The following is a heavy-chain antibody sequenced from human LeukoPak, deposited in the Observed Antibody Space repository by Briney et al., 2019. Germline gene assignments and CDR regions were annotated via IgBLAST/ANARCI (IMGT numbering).Heavy chain of an antibody. CDR1: GFTFSIYP. V-gene: IGHV3-23*01. Sequence: GGSLRLSCAASGFTFSIYPMYWVRQAPGKGLEWVSTITGSGGSTYYADSVKGRFTISRDNSKNTLYLQINSLRAEDTAVYYCAKGTGNYVRWFDPWGQGTLVTVSS. J-gene: IGHJ5*02. CDR2: ITGSGGST. CDR3: AKGTGNYVRWFDP. D-gene: IGHD3-16*01.